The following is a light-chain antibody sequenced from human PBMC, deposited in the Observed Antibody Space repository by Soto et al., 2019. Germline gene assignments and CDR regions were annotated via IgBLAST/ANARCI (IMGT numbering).Light chain of an antibody. Sequence: QSALTQPASVSGSPGQSITISCTGTSSDVGGYNSVCWHQQHPGKAPKLMIYEVRNRPSGVSDRFSASKSGNTASLTISGLQADDEADYYCSSFTSSNTLVFGGGTKLTVL. CDR3: SSFTSSNTLV. CDR1: SSDVGGYNS. CDR2: EVR. J-gene: IGLJ3*02. V-gene: IGLV2-14*01.